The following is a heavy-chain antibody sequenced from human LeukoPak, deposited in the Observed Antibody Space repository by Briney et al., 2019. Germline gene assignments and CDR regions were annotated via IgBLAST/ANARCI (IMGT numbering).Heavy chain of an antibody. Sequence: SQTLSLTCAIYGDSVPSNSAAWNWIRQSPSRGTEWLGSLYYRSTWKNDSAVSVKSRVTLNQDTPKNQFSLQLNSLHPVDPAVYYCAREGGGAEAAFDYWRQGILVTVSS. CDR1: GDSVPSNSAA. D-gene: IGHD4/OR15-4a*01. J-gene: IGHJ4*02. CDR2: LYYRSTWKN. V-gene: IGHV6-1*01. CDR3: AREGGGAEAAFDY.